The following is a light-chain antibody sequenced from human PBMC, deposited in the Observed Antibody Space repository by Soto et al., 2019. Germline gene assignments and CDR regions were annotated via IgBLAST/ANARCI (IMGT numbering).Light chain of an antibody. CDR3: CSYAGSSPYV. J-gene: IGLJ1*01. V-gene: IGLV2-23*02. CDR2: EVS. CDR1: SSDVGSYNL. Sequence: QSALTQPASVSGSPGQSITISSTGTSSDVGSYNLVSWYQQHPGKAPKLMIYEVSKRPSGVSNRFSGSKSGNTASLTISGLQAEDEADYYCCSYAGSSPYVFGTGTKLTVL.